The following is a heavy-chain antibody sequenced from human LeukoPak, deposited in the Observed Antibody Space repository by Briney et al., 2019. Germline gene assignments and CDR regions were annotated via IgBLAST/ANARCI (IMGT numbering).Heavy chain of an antibody. CDR1: GGTFSSYA. J-gene: IGHJ4*02. Sequence: ASVKVSCKASGGTFSSYAISWVRQAPGQGLEWMGGISAYNGNTNYAQKLQGRVTMTTDTSTSTAYMELRSLRSDDTAVYYCARDSRGELGAPRMDWGQGTLVTVSS. V-gene: IGHV1-18*01. D-gene: IGHD1-26*01. CDR2: ISAYNGNT. CDR3: ARDSRGELGAPRMD.